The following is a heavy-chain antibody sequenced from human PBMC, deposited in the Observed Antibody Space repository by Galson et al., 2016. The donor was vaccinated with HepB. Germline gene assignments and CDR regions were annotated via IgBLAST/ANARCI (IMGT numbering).Heavy chain of an antibody. V-gene: IGHV3-7*04. CDR2: IKKDGSEI. CDR1: GSSLGNYW. J-gene: IGHJ2*01. CDR3: TREFDL. Sequence: SLRLSCAASGSSLGNYWMNWARQAPGKGLEWLANIKKDGSEINYVDSVKGRFTISRDNAKNSLFLRMNTLRVEDTAVYYCTREFDLWGRGTQVTVSS.